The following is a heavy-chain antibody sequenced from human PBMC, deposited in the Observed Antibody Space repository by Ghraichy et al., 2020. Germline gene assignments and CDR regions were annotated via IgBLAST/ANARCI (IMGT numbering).Heavy chain of an antibody. CDR2: TSYDGSNK. CDR3: AKERDSSGYYSFRGDYYGVGV. CDR1: GFTFSRYG. V-gene: IGHV3-30*18. D-gene: IGHD3-22*01. Sequence: GSLRLSCAASGFTFSRYGIHWVRQAPGKGLEWVAVTSYDGSNKNYGDSVKGRFTISRDNSKNTLYLQMNSLRAEDTAVYYCAKERDSSGYYSFRGDYYGVGVWGQGTTVTVSS. J-gene: IGHJ6*02.